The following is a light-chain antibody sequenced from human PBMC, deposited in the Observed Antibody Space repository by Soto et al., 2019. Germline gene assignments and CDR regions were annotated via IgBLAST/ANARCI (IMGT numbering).Light chain of an antibody. CDR3: QKYSSSPYT. CDR1: QSFGSSY. J-gene: IGKJ2*01. V-gene: IGKV3-20*01. CDR2: GTS. Sequence: ETVLTQSPDTLSLSPGERATLSCRASQSFGSSYLAWYQQKPGQAPRLLIYGTSNRATGIPDRFSGSGSVTDFTLTISRLEPEDFAVYYCQKYSSSPYTFGQGTKLEIK.